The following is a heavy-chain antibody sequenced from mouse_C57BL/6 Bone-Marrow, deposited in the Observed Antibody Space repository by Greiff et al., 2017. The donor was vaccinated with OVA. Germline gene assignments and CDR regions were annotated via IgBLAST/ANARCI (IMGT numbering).Heavy chain of an antibody. V-gene: IGHV1-50*01. J-gene: IGHJ3*01. CDR2: IDPSGSYT. D-gene: IGHD2-3*01. CDR1: GYTFTSYW. Sequence: QVQLQQPGAELVKPGASVKLSCKASGYTFTSYWMQWVKQRPGQGLEWIGEIDPSGSYTNYNQKFKGKATLTVDTSSSTAYMQLSSLTSEDSAVYYCARSRWLLRGAWFAYWGQGTLVTVSA. CDR3: ARSRWLLRGAWFAY.